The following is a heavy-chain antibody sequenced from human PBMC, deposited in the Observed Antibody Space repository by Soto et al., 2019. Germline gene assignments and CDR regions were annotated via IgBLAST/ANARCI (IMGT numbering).Heavy chain of an antibody. CDR3: ARVLLGDFWSGYYTNNYYYYGMDV. V-gene: IGHV3-48*02. CDR2: ISSSSSTI. CDR1: GFTFSSYS. Sequence: PVGSLRLSCAASGFTFSSYSMNWVRQAPGKGLEWVSYISSSSSTIYCADSVKGRFTISRDNAKNSLYLQMNSLRDEDTAVYYCARVLLGDFWSGYYTNNYYYYGMDVWGQGTTVTVSS. J-gene: IGHJ6*02. D-gene: IGHD3-3*01.